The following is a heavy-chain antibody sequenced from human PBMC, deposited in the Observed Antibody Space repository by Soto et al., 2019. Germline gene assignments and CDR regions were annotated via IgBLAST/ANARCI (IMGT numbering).Heavy chain of an antibody. CDR1: VGTFSSYA. D-gene: IGHD5-12*01. J-gene: IGHJ6*02. V-gene: IGHV1-69*12. CDR3: ARGRGDGYTGYYYGMDV. Sequence: QVQLVQSGAEVKKPGSSVKVSCKASVGTFSSYAISWVRQAPGQGLEWMGGIIPIFGTANYAQKFQGRVTIAADESTSTAYMELSSLRSEDTAVYYCARGRGDGYTGYYYGMDVWGQGTTVTVSS. CDR2: IIPIFGTA.